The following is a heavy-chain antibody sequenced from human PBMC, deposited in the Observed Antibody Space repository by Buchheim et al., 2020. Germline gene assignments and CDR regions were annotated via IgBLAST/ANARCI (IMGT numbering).Heavy chain of an antibody. CDR3: AKERSQIAAKPKNLDY. D-gene: IGHD6-13*01. CDR2: ISSSSSYI. V-gene: IGHV3-21*04. J-gene: IGHJ4*02. CDR1: GFTFSSYS. Sequence: VHLVESGGGLVKPGGSLRLSCAASGFTFSSYSMNWVRQAPGKGLEWVSSISSSSSYIYYADSVKGRFTIFRDNAKNSLYLQMNSLRAEDTAVYYCAKERSQIAAKPKNLDYWGQGTL.